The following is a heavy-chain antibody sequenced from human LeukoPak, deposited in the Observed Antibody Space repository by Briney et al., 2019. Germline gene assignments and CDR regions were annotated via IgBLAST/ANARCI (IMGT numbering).Heavy chain of an antibody. V-gene: IGHV1-2*06. Sequence: ASVKVSCKASGYTFTGYYMHWVRQAPGQGLEWMGRINPNSGGTNYAQKFQGRVTMTRDTSISTAYMELSRLRSDDTAVYYCARDFWSGYYQGYMDVWGTGTTVTVSS. CDR1: GYTFTGYY. J-gene: IGHJ6*03. CDR2: INPNSGGT. CDR3: ARDFWSGYYQGYMDV. D-gene: IGHD3-3*01.